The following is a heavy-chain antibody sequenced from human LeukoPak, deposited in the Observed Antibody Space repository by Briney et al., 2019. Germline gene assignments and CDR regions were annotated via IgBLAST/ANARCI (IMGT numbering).Heavy chain of an antibody. J-gene: IGHJ4*02. Sequence: SETLSLTCAVSGGSISSSGYSWSWIRQPPGKGLEWIGYIYHSGSTYYNPSLKSRVTISVDRSKNQFSLKLSSVTAADTAVYYCARTHYDILTHWGQGTLVTVSS. V-gene: IGHV4-30-2*01. D-gene: IGHD3-9*01. CDR1: GGSISSSGYS. CDR3: ARTHYDILTH. CDR2: IYHSGST.